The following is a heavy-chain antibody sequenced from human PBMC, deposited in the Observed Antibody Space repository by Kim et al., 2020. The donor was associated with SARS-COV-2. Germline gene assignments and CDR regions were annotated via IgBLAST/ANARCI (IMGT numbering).Heavy chain of an antibody. J-gene: IGHJ4*02. CDR3: TREPHFAY. V-gene: IGHV3-15*01. Sequence: GGTPDYPAPAKGRFTISRDDSENTLFLQMNSLKTEDSAVYYCTREPHFAYWGQGTLVTVSS. CDR2: GGTP.